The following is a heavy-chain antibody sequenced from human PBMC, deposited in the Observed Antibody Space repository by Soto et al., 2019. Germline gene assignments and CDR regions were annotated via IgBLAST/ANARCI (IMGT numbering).Heavy chain of an antibody. CDR1: RGSVSSGHYY. CDR2: IYYNENT. D-gene: IGHD1-1*01. J-gene: IGHJ3*02. V-gene: IGHV4-61*01. CDR3: ARRLLPLERHPFDI. Sequence: QVQLQESGPGLVKPSETLSLTCTVSRGSVSSGHYYWSWIRQPPGKGLEWLGYIYYNENTNYNPAHKSRATLSVDTSKSQFFLKLSSVTAADTAVYYCARRLLPLERHPFDILGQGTMVTASS.